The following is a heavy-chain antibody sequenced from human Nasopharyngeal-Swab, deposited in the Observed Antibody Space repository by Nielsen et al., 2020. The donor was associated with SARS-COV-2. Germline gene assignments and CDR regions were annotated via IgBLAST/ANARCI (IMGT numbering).Heavy chain of an antibody. J-gene: IGHJ4*02. V-gene: IGHV1-46*01. Sequence: ASVTVSCKASGYTFTSYYMHWVRQAPGQGLEWMGIINPSGGSTSYEQKFQGRVTMPRDTSTSTVYMELSSLRSEDTAVYYCARDILEYDYGGRPFDYWGQGTLVTVSS. CDR1: GYTFTSYY. CDR3: ARDILEYDYGGRPFDY. D-gene: IGHD4-23*01. CDR2: INPSGGST.